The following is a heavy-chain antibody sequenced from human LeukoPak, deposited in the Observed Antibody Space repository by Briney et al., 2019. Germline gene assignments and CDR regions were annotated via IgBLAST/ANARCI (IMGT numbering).Heavy chain of an antibody. CDR3: AKVASGSYYAWRWYFDL. CDR2: ISGSGGST. CDR1: GFTFSSYA. Sequence: QPGGSLRLSCAASGFTFSSYAMSWVGKAPGKGLEWVSAISGSGGSTYYADSVKGRFTISRDNSKNTLYLQMNSLRAEDTAVYYCAKVASGSYYAWRWYFDLWGRGTLVTVSS. V-gene: IGHV3-23*01. J-gene: IGHJ2*01. D-gene: IGHD1-26*01.